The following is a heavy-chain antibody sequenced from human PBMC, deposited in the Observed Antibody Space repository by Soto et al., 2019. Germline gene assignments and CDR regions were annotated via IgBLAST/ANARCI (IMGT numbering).Heavy chain of an antibody. CDR2: ISYDGSNK. J-gene: IGHJ4*02. Sequence: QVQLVESGGGVVQPGRSLRLSCEASGFAFRSYAVHWVRQAPGKGLDWVALISYDGSNKYYADSVKGRFTISRDNSKNTLYLQVNSLRAEETAVYYCASRRGFGTYYFAYWGQGTLVTVSS. CDR1: GFAFRSYA. V-gene: IGHV3-30-3*01. CDR3: ASRRGFGTYYFAY. D-gene: IGHD1-7*01.